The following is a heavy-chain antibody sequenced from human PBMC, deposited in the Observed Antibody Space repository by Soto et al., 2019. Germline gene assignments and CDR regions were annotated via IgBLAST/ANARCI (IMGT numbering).Heavy chain of an antibody. CDR1: GFTFNNYA. J-gene: IGHJ4*02. V-gene: IGHV3-23*01. CDR2: ISAYGANT. Sequence: GGSLRLSCAASGFTFNNYAMSWVRQAPGKGLEWVSAISAYGANTYYADSVKGRFTISRDNSKNTLNLQMNSLRVEDTALYYCAKTLEYSSSSVDFWGQGTLVTVSS. CDR3: AKTLEYSSSSVDF. D-gene: IGHD6-6*01.